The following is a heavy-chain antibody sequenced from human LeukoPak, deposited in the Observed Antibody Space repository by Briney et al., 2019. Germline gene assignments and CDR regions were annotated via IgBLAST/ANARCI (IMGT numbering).Heavy chain of an antibody. V-gene: IGHV3-21*01. CDR3: ASLPSVSVTSYY. CDR2: ISSSSSYI. J-gene: IGHJ4*02. CDR1: GFTFSSYT. D-gene: IGHD4-17*01. Sequence: GGSLRLSCAASGFTFSSYTMNWVRQALGKGLEWVSSISSSSSYIYYADSVKGRSATSRDNAKNSLYLQMNSLRDEDTAVYYCASLPSVSVTSYYWGQGDLVTVSS.